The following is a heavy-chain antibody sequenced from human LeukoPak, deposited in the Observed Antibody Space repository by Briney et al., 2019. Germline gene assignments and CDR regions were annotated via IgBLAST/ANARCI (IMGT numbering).Heavy chain of an antibody. J-gene: IGHJ4*02. D-gene: IGHD2-15*01. Sequence: NPSETLSLTCTVSGGSISSYYWSWIRQPPGKGLEWIGYIYYGGSTNYNPSLKSRVTISVDTSKNQFSLKLSSVTAADTAVYYCARDVGYFDYWGQGTLVTVSS. CDR2: IYYGGST. CDR1: GGSISSYY. CDR3: ARDVGYFDY. V-gene: IGHV4-59*01.